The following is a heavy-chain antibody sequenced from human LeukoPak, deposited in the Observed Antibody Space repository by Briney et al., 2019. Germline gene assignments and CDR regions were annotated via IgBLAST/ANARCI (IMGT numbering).Heavy chain of an antibody. CDR2: ISGSGGST. D-gene: IGHD5-18*01. Sequence: GGSLRLSCAASGFTFSSYAMSWVRQAPGKGLEWVSAISGSGGSTYYADSVKGRFTISRDNSKNTLYLQMNSLRAEDTAVYYCAKDTRGYSYGYYYYGMDVWGQGTRSPSP. J-gene: IGHJ6*02. V-gene: IGHV3-23*01. CDR3: AKDTRGYSYGYYYYGMDV. CDR1: GFTFSSYA.